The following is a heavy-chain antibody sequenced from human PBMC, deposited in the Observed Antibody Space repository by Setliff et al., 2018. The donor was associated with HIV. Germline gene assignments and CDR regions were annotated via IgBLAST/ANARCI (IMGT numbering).Heavy chain of an antibody. CDR1: GYSFTDYF. D-gene: IGHD7-27*01. V-gene: IGHV1-2*02. J-gene: IGHJ4*02. CDR3: ARQLSNSLDY. CDR2: ISPNNGDK. Sequence: ASVKVSCKASGYSFTDYFMHWVRQAPGQGLGWMGWISPNNGDKNIPQSFQGRVTMTRDTPINTAYMELSGLRSDDTAMYYCARQLSNSLDYWGQGTLVTVSS.